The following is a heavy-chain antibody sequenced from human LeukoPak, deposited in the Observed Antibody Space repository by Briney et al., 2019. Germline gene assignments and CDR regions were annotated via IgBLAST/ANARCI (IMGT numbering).Heavy chain of an antibody. Sequence: GGSLRLSCAASEFTFSSYSMNWVRQAPGKGLEWVSTISGGGGSTYYADSVKGRFTISRDNSKNTLYLQVNSLRAEDTAVYYCAKGGKWDVTPFDYWGQGTLVTVSS. CDR3: AKGGKWDVTPFDY. D-gene: IGHD1-26*01. CDR2: ISGGGGST. CDR1: EFTFSSYS. V-gene: IGHV3-23*01. J-gene: IGHJ4*02.